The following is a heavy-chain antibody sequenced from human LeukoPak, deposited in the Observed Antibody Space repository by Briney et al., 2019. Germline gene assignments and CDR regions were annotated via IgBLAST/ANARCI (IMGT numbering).Heavy chain of an antibody. CDR3: AKEPSHSSGYWDS. CDR2: IRYDGSNT. J-gene: IGHJ4*02. D-gene: IGHD3-22*01. V-gene: IGHV3-30*02. CDR1: GFMFSSYG. Sequence: GGTLRLSCAASGFMFSSYGMHWVRQAPGKGLEWVAFIRYDGSNTYYADSVKGRFTISRDNSKNTLFLQMNSLRVEGTALYYCAKEPSHSSGYWDSWGQGTLVTVSS.